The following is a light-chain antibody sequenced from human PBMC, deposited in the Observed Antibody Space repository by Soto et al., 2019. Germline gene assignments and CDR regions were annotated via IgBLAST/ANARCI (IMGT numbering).Light chain of an antibody. CDR2: GAS. CDR3: QQYGSSPRT. V-gene: IGKV3-20*01. Sequence: EIVLTQSPGTLSLSPGERATLSCRASQSVSNNFLAWYQQKPGQAPRLLIYGASSRATGVPDRFSGSGSGTDFTLTISRLEPEDFAVYYCQQYGSSPRTFGQGTELEIK. J-gene: IGKJ2*01. CDR1: QSVSNNF.